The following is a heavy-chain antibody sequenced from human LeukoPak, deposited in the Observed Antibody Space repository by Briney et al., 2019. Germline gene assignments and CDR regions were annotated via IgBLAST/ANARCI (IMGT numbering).Heavy chain of an antibody. D-gene: IGHD3-22*01. CDR2: INPNSGGT. V-gene: IGHV1-2*02. Sequence: ASVKVSCKASGYTFTGYYMHWVRQAPGQGLEWMGWINPNSGGTNYAQKFQGRVTMTRDTSISTAYMELSRLRSDDTAVYYCARSGDYYDSSGYYYMLDYWGQGTLVTVSS. CDR1: GYTFTGYY. CDR3: ARSGDYYDSSGYYYMLDY. J-gene: IGHJ4*02.